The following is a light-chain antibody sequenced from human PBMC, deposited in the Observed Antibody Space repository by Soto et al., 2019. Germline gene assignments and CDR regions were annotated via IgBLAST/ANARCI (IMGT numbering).Light chain of an antibody. CDR1: QSVSSN. V-gene: IGKV3-15*01. CDR2: GAS. Sequence: EIVMTQSPATLSVSPGERATLSCRASQSVSSNLAWYQQKPGQAPRLLIYGASTRPTGIPARFSGSGSGTEFTLTISSQQSEDFAVCYCQQYNNWPDTFGQGTKLEIK. CDR3: QQYNNWPDT. J-gene: IGKJ2*01.